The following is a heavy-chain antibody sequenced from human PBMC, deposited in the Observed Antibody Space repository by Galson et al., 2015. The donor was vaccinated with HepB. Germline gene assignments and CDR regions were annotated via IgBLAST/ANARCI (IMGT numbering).Heavy chain of an antibody. CDR1: GYVFTGQH. Sequence: SVKVSCKASGYVFTGQHVHWVRQAPGQGLEWMGWTNPNSGGTTYAQKFQGRVTMTRDTSISTAYMELSRLRSDDTAVYYCAREGAGYCSSINCPPGAFDIWGQGTGVTVSS. D-gene: IGHD2-2*03. V-gene: IGHV1-2*02. CDR3: AREGAGYCSSINCPPGAFDI. CDR2: TNPNSGGT. J-gene: IGHJ3*02.